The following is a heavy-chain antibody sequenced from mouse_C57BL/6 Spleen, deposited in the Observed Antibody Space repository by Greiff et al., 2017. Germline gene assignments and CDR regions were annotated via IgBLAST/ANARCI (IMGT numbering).Heavy chain of an antibody. CDR2: INPNNGGT. J-gene: IGHJ1*03. Sequence: EVQLQQSGPELVKPGASVKIPCKASGYTFTDYNMDWVKQSHGKSLEWIGDINPNNGGTIYNQKFKGKATLTVDKSSSTAYMALRSLTSEDPAVXDCARGRDYGRDWYFDVWGTGTTVTVSS. CDR3: ARGRDYGRDWYFDV. D-gene: IGHD2-4*01. CDR1: GYTFTDYN. V-gene: IGHV1-18*01.